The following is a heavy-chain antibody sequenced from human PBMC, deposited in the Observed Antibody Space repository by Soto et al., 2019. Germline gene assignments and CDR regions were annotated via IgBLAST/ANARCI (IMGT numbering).Heavy chain of an antibody. CDR3: ARRHLAVAVSPWFDP. Sequence: QVTLKESGPVLVKPTETLTLRCTVSGLSITDSEMGVSWIRQPPGQPLEWLAHIDSSGEKSYRTFLKSRLANSKDTSKSQIVLTMTNMDPADTATYYCARRHLAVAVSPWFDPWGQGIPVTVSS. V-gene: IGHV2-26*01. J-gene: IGHJ5*02. CDR2: IDSSGEK. CDR1: GLSITDSEMG. D-gene: IGHD6-19*01.